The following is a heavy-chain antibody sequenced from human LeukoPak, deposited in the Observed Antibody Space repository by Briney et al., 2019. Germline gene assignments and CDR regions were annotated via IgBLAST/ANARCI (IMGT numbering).Heavy chain of an antibody. CDR1: GYSFTSYW. D-gene: IGHD3-10*01. CDR3: ARRELIKMVRGVRQDDAFDV. J-gene: IGHJ3*01. Sequence: GESLKISCKGSGYSFTSYWIGWVRQMPGKGLEWMAIIYPGDSDTRYSPSFQGQVTISADKSISTAYLQWSSLKASDTAMYYCARRELIKMVRGVRQDDAFDVWGQGTVVTVSS. CDR2: IYPGDSDT. V-gene: IGHV5-51*01.